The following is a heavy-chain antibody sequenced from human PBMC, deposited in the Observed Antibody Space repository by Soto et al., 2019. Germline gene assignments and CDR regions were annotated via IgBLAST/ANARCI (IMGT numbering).Heavy chain of an antibody. V-gene: IGHV4-4*02. CDR2: IYHSGTN. D-gene: IGHD6-13*01. CDR3: AIPGADDFDY. J-gene: IGHJ4*02. CDR1: GTSISNSNW. Sequence: QVQLQESGPGLVEPSGTLSLTCAVSGTSISNSNWWSWVRQSPGKGLEWIGEIYHSGTNNCNPSLKSRLTIAVDKSKNQFFLRLTSVTAADTAVYYCAIPGADDFDYWGQGTLVTVSS.